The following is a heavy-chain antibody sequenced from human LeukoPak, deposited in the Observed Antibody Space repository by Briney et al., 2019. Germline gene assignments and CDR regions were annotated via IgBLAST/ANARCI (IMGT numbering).Heavy chain of an antibody. V-gene: IGHV4-59*01. CDR2: IYYSGST. CDR3: ARGGYDSSVY. Sequence: ASETLSLTCTVSGGSISSYYWSWIRQPPGKGLEWIGYIYYSGSTNYNPSLKSRVTISVDTSKNQFSLKLSSVTAAETAVYYCARGGYDSSVYWGQGTLVTVSS. CDR1: GGSISSYY. D-gene: IGHD3-22*01. J-gene: IGHJ4*02.